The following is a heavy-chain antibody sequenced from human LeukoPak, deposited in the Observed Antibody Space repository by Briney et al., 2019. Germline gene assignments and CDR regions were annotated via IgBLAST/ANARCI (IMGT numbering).Heavy chain of an antibody. V-gene: IGHV4-59*08. CDR1: GGSISSYY. CDR3: ASIKFGYCSSTSCYYYYMDV. J-gene: IGHJ6*03. D-gene: IGHD2-2*01. CDR2: IYHSGST. Sequence: SETLSLTCTVSGGSISSYYWSWIRQPPGKGLEWIGSIYHSGSTYYNPSLKSRVTISVDTSKNQFSLKLSSVTAADTAVYYCASIKFGYCSSTSCYYYYMDVWGKGTTVTVSS.